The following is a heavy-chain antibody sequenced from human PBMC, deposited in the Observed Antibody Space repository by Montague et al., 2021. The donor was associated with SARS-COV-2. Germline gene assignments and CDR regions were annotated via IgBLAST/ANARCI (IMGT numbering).Heavy chain of an antibody. D-gene: IGHD3-3*02. V-gene: IGHV3-23*01. CDR2: VDTSGDST. CDR1: GFVFRNYA. Sequence: SLRLSCAASGFVFRNYAMSWVRQAPGKALEWVSAVDTSGDSTYYPQSVKGRFTISRDNSRNTLFLQIDSLRVEDTARYYCAKDIQGNKNGLVRSDIFDQWGRGTLVVVSS. J-gene: IGHJ2*01. CDR3: AKDIQGNKNGLVRSDIFDQ.